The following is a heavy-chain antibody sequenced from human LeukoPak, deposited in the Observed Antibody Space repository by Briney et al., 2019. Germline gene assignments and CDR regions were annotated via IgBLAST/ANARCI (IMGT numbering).Heavy chain of an antibody. Sequence: GGSLRLSCAASGFTFTDHAMHWVRQAPGKCLEWVSGITWNSGNIVYADSVKGRFTISRDNAKNSLYLQMNSLRAEDTALYYCAKDWGNGYSYGGLDYWGQGTLVTVSS. CDR2: ITWNSGNI. D-gene: IGHD5-18*01. CDR1: GFTFTDHA. J-gene: IGHJ4*02. CDR3: AKDWGNGYSYGGLDY. V-gene: IGHV3-9*01.